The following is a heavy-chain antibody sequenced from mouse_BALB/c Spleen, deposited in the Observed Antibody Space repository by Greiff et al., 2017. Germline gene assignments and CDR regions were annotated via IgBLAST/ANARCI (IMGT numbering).Heavy chain of an antibody. CDR2: ISSGSSTI. V-gene: IGHV5-17*02. D-gene: IGHD1-1*01. J-gene: IGHJ2*01. CDR3: ARSYYGSSFDY. CDR1: GFTFSSFG. Sequence: DVQLVESGGGLVQPGGSRKLSCAASGFTFSSFGMHWVRQAPEKGLEWVAYISSGSSTIYYADTVKGRFTISRDNPKNTLFLQMTSLRSEDTAMYYCARSYYGSSFDYWGQGTTLTVSS.